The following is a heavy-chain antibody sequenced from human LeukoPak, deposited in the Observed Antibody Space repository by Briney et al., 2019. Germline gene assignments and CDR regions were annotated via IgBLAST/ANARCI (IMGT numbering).Heavy chain of an antibody. D-gene: IGHD3-22*01. CDR3: ARDPGDSRGYVFDY. CDR1: GFTFSSYE. V-gene: IGHV3-48*03. CDR2: ISSSGSTI. Sequence: GESLKISCAASGFTFSSYEMNWVRQAPGKGLEWVSYISSSGSTIYYADSVKGRFTISRDNAKNSLYLQMNSLRAEDTAVYYCARDPGDSRGYVFDYWGQGTLVTVSS. J-gene: IGHJ4*02.